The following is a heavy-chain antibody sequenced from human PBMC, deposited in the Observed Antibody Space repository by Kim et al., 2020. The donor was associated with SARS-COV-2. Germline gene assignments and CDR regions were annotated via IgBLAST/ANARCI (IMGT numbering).Heavy chain of an antibody. Sequence: SETLSLTCAVYGGSFSGYYWSWIRQPPGKGLEWIGEINHSGSTNYNPSLKSRVTISVDTSKNQFSLKLSSVTAADTAVYYCARGAVVRGVALYYWGQGTL. J-gene: IGHJ4*02. CDR1: GGSFSGYY. CDR3: ARGAVVRGVALYY. CDR2: INHSGST. D-gene: IGHD3-10*01. V-gene: IGHV4-34*01.